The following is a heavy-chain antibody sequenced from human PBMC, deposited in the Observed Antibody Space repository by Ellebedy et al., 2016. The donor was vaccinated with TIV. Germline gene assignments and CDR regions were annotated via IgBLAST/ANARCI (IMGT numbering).Heavy chain of an antibody. J-gene: IGHJ4*02. V-gene: IGHV2-70*11. D-gene: IGHD5-24*01. CDR3: ARTRVLEMTTTPFAY. CDR2: IDWDDAK. CDR1: GFSLATSGMC. Sequence: SGPTLVKPTQTLTLTCTFSGFSLATSGMCVSWVRQPPGKALEWLARIDWDDAKYYNTSLKTRLTISKDTSKNQVVLTMTNMDPVDTATYYCARTRVLEMTTTPFAYWGQGILVAVSS.